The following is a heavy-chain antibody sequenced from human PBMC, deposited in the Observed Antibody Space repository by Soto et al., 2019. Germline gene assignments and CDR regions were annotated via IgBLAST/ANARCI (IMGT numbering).Heavy chain of an antibody. D-gene: IGHD3-22*01. V-gene: IGHV3-30-3*01. Sequence: RLSCAASGFTFRSYALHWVRQAPGKGLEWVAVMSDDGTRKYYADSVKGRFTISRDNSKNTLYLQMNSLRTEDTAVYYCARVMYDVYYTFDYWGRGTLVTVSS. CDR2: MSDDGTRK. CDR1: GFTFRSYA. J-gene: IGHJ4*02. CDR3: ARVMYDVYYTFDY.